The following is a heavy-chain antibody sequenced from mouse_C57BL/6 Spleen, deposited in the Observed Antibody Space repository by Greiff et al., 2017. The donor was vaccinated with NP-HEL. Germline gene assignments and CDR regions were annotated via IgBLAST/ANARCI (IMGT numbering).Heavy chain of an antibody. J-gene: IGHJ2*01. V-gene: IGHV1-80*01. D-gene: IGHD1-1*01. CDR1: GYAFSSYW. CDR3: ARSDYYGSSSYFDY. CDR2: IYPGDGDT. Sequence: VQLQQSGAELVKPGASVKISCKASGYAFSSYWMNWVKQRPGKGLEWIGQIYPGDGDTNYNGKFKGQDTLTADKSSSTAYMQLSSLTSDDSAVYFCARSDYYGSSSYFDYWGQGTTLTVSS.